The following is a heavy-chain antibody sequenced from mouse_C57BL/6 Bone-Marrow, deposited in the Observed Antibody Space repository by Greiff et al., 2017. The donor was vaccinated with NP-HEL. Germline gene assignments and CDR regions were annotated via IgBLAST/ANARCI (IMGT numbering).Heavy chain of an antibody. CDR1: GFNIKDDY. CDR2: IDPENGDT. J-gene: IGHJ2*01. D-gene: IGHD1-1*01. V-gene: IGHV14-4*01. CDR3: TTPSTITTGVEGGYFDY. Sequence: VQLQQSGAELVRPGASVKLSCTASGFNIKDDYMHWVKQRPEQGLEWIGWIDPENGDTEYASKFQGKATITADTSSNTAYLQLSSLTSEDTAVYYCTTPSTITTGVEGGYFDYWGQGTTLTVSS.